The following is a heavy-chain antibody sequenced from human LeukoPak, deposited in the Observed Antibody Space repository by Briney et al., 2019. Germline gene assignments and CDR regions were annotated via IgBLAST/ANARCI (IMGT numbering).Heavy chain of an antibody. J-gene: IGHJ3*02. V-gene: IGHV3-30*04. CDR2: ISYDGSNK. CDR3: AKDRWQQRRDAFDI. Sequence: GGSLRLSCAASGFTFSSYAMHWVRQAPGKGLEWVAVISYDGSNKYYADSVKGRFTISRDNSKNTLYLQMNSLRAEDTAVYYCAKDRWQQRRDAFDIWGQGTMVTVSS. CDR1: GFTFSSYA. D-gene: IGHD6-13*01.